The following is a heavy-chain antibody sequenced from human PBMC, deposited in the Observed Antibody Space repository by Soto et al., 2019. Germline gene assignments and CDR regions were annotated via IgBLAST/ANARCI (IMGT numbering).Heavy chain of an antibody. CDR1: GYTFTSYY. V-gene: IGHV1-46*03. CDR2: INPSGGST. Sequence: GASVKVSCKASGYTFTSYYMHWVRQAPGQGLEWMGIINPSGGSTSYAQKFQGRVTMTRDTSTSTVYMELSSLRSEDTAVYYCAKDLDGTTKDYYMDVWGEGTTVTVSS. CDR3: AKDLDGTTKDYYMDV. J-gene: IGHJ6*03. D-gene: IGHD1-1*01.